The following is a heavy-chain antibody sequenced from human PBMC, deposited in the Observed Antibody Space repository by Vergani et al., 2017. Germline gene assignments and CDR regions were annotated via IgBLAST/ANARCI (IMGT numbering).Heavy chain of an antibody. D-gene: IGHD3-9*01. J-gene: IGHJ4*02. V-gene: IGHV1-46*03. CDR2: INPSGGHT. Sequence: QVQVVQSGAEVKKSGASVKVSCTTSGYTFSNYYMHWVRQAPGQGLEWMGIINPSGGHTNYAQKFQGRVTMTRDTSTSTIYMELSSLRSEDTAIYYCARGDYGILTGYRYWGQGTLVTVSA. CDR3: ARGDYGILTGYRY. CDR1: GYTFSNYY.